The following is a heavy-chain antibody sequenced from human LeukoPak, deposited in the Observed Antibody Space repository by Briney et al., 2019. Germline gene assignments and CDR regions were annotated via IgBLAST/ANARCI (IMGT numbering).Heavy chain of an antibody. CDR2: IYGRGST. CDR3: ARDAYGYTDT. Sequence: SETLSLTCTVSGDSIRTSSAYWSWIRQPAGKELEWIGRIYGRGSTNYNPSLKSRVTISVDKSKHQFSLKLSSVTAADTAVYYCARDAYGYTDTWGQGTLVTVSS. J-gene: IGHJ5*02. V-gene: IGHV4-61*02. CDR1: GDSIRTSSAY. D-gene: IGHD5-12*01.